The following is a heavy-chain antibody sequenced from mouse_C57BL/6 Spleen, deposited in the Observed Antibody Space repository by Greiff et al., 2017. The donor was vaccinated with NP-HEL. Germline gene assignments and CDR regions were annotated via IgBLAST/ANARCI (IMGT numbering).Heavy chain of an antibody. Sequence: VQLQQPGAELVRPGASVTLSCKASGYTFTDYEMHWVKQTPVHGLEWIGAIDPETGGTAYNQKFKGKAILTADKSSSTAYMERRSLTSEDSAVYYCTRRGCHFDYWGQGTTLTVSS. J-gene: IGHJ2*01. CDR2: IDPETGGT. V-gene: IGHV1-15*01. CDR1: GYTFTDYE. CDR3: TRRGCHFDY.